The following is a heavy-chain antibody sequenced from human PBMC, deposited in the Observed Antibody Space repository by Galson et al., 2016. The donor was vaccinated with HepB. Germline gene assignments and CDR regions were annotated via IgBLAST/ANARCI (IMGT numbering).Heavy chain of an antibody. CDR1: GGSISSSSYY. Sequence: LSLTCTVSGGSISSSSYYWGWIRQPPGKGLEWIGSIYYSGSTYYNPSLKSRVIISVDTSKNQFSLKLSSVTAADTAVYYCARPDVLRFLEWLSENPGENAFDIWGQGTMVTVSS. CDR2: IYYSGST. D-gene: IGHD3-3*01. J-gene: IGHJ3*02. CDR3: ARPDVLRFLEWLSENPGENAFDI. V-gene: IGHV4-39*01.